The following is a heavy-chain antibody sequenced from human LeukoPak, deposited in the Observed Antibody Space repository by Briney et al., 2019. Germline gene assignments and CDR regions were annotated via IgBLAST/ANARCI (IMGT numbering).Heavy chain of an antibody. J-gene: IGHJ4*02. CDR1: GFTFSSYG. Sequence: SGGSLRLSCAASGFTFSSYGVHWVRQAPGKGLEWVAFIRYDGSNKYYADSVKGRFTISRDNSKNTLYLQMNSLRAEDTAVYYCAKGGYSSGWVDYWGQGTLVTVSS. V-gene: IGHV3-30*02. D-gene: IGHD6-19*01. CDR2: IRYDGSNK. CDR3: AKGGYSSGWVDY.